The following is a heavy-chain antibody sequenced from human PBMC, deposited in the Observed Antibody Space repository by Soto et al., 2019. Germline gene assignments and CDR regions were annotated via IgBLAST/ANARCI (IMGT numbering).Heavy chain of an antibody. CDR2: IYSEGTS. Sequence: GGSLRLSCAASGFTVGSNYMSWVRQAPGKGLEWVSVIYSEGTSYYADSVKGRFTISRENSDNTLYLHMNNLRAEDTAVYYCARSTYYDILTGSYYYYAMDVWGQGTTVTVSS. D-gene: IGHD3-9*01. V-gene: IGHV3-53*01. J-gene: IGHJ6*02. CDR1: GFTVGSNY. CDR3: ARSTYYDILTGSYYYYAMDV.